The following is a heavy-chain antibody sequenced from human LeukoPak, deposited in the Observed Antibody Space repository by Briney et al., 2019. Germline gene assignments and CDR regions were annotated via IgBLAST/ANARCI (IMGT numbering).Heavy chain of an antibody. CDR3: AKSATVGIKAPFDC. CDR1: GFTFSSNY. CDR2: IYSGGST. D-gene: IGHD1-26*01. V-gene: IGHV3-53*01. Sequence: GGSLRLSCAASGFTFSSNYMSWVRQPPGKGLEWVSVIYSGGSTYYADSVKGRFTISRDNSKNTLSLQMSSLRAEDTAVYYCAKSATVGIKAPFDCWGQGALVTVSS. J-gene: IGHJ4*02.